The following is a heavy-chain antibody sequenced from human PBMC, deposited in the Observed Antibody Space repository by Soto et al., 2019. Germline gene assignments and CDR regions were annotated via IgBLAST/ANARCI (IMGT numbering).Heavy chain of an antibody. CDR3: ARISPPLYCSGGCCRDY. D-gene: IGHD2-15*01. V-gene: IGHV3-48*03. Sequence: EVQLVESGGGLVQPGGSLRLSCAASGFTFSSYEMNWVRQAPGKGLEWVSYISSSGSTIYYADSVKGRFTISRDNAKNSLYLQMNSLRAEDTAVYYCARISPPLYCSGGCCRDYWGQGTLVTVSS. CDR2: ISSSGSTI. J-gene: IGHJ4*02. CDR1: GFTFSSYE.